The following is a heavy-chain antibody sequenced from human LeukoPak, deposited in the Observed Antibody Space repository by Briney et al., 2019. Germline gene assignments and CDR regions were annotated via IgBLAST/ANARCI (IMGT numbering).Heavy chain of an antibody. Sequence: PSETLSLTCTVSGGSISSSSYYWGWLRQPPGKGLEWIGSIYYSGSTYYNPSLKSRVTISVDTSKNQFSLKLSSVTAADTAVYYCAGFTYKDTDESSIDYWGQGTLVTVSS. D-gene: IGHD2-15*01. CDR3: AGFTYKDTDESSIDY. J-gene: IGHJ4*02. V-gene: IGHV4-39*07. CDR2: IYYSGST. CDR1: GGSISSSSYY.